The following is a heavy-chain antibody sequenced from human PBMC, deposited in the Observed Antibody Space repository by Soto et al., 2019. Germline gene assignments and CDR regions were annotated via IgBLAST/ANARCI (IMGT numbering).Heavy chain of an antibody. J-gene: IGHJ5*02. CDR2: IYYSGST. CDR3: ARATRGFYDILTGYYNGWFDP. Sequence: PSETLSLTCTVSGGSISSYYWSWIRQPPGKGLEWIGYIYYSGSTNYNPSLKSRVTISVDTSKNQFSLKLSSVTAADTAVYYCARATRGFYDILTGYYNGWFDPWGQGTLVTVSS. CDR1: GGSISSYY. D-gene: IGHD3-9*01. V-gene: IGHV4-59*01.